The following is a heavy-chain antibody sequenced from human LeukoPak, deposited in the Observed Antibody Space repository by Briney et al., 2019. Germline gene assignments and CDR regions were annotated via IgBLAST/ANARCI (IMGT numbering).Heavy chain of an antibody. J-gene: IGHJ6*03. Sequence: SETLSLTCTVSGGSISSSSYYWGWIRQPPGKGLEWIGSIYYSGSTYYNPSLKSRVTISGDTSKNHFSLKLSSVTAADTAVYYCARGVRFVTPARQTYYYYMDVWGKGTTVTVSS. CDR3: ARGVRFVTPARQTYYYYMDV. V-gene: IGHV4-39*02. CDR2: IYYSGST. D-gene: IGHD6-6*01. CDR1: GGSISSSSYY.